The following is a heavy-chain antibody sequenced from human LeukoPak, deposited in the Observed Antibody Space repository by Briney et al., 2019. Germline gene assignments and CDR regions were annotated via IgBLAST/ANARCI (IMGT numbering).Heavy chain of an antibody. J-gene: IGHJ4*02. D-gene: IGHD2-21*01. CDR3: AKDVNSYCRGDCSDY. V-gene: IGHV3-23*01. CDR2: ISGSGGST. Sequence: GGSLRLSCAASGFTFSSYAMSWVRQAPGKGLEWVSAISGSGGSTYYADSVKGRFTISRDNSKNTLNLQMNSLRAEDTAVYYCAKDVNSYCRGDCSDYWGQGTLVTVSS. CDR1: GFTFSSYA.